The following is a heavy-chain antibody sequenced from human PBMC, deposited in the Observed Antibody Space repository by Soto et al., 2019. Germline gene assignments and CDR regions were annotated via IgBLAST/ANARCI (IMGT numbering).Heavy chain of an antibody. CDR1: GGSISSGGYY. CDR2: IYYSGST. Sequence: SETLSLTCTVSGGSISSGGYYWSWIRQHPGKGLEWIGYIYYSGSTYYNSSLKSRVTISVDTSKNQFSLKLSSVTAADTAVYYCARTGIAAREFDYWGQGTLVTVSS. J-gene: IGHJ4*02. V-gene: IGHV4-31*03. CDR3: ARTGIAAREFDY. D-gene: IGHD6-6*01.